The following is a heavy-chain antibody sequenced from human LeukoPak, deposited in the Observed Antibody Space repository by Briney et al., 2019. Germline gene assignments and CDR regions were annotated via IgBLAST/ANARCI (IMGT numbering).Heavy chain of an antibody. J-gene: IGHJ4*02. CDR2: IGAYNGNT. CDR1: GYTFTSYG. D-gene: IGHD3-16*01. CDR3: ARDLRVITEGDFDY. Sequence: ASVKVSCKASGYTFTSYGINWVRQAPGQGLEWMGWIGAYNGNTNYAQKLQGRVTMTTDTSTSTAYMELRSLRSDDTAVYYCARDLRVITEGDFDYWGQGTLVTVSS. V-gene: IGHV1-18*01.